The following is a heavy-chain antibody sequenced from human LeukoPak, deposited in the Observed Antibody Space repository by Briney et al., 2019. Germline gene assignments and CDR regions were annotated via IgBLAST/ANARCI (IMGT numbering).Heavy chain of an antibody. V-gene: IGHV1-18*01. Sequence: ASVKVSCKASGYTFTSYGISWVRQAPGQGLEWMGWISAYNGNTNYAQKLQGRVTMTTDTSTSTAYMELRSLRSDDTAVYYCARMTESTYYDILTGYPYFDYWGQGTLVTVSS. CDR1: GYTFTSYG. CDR3: ARMTESTYYDILTGYPYFDY. CDR2: ISAYNGNT. D-gene: IGHD3-9*01. J-gene: IGHJ4*02.